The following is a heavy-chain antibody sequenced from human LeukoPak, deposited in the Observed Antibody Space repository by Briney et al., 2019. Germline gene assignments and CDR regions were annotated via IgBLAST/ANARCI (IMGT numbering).Heavy chain of an antibody. D-gene: IGHD6-19*01. Sequence: PSETLSLTCAVYGGSFSGYYWTWVRQPPGKGLEWIGEINHSRSTNYNPSLKSRVTISVDTSTNQFSLRLSSLTAADTAVYYCARGGREPGGWHGASGGQGTRSPSPQ. V-gene: IGHV4-34*01. CDR3: ARGGREPGGWHGAS. CDR1: GGSFSGYY. CDR2: INHSRST. J-gene: IGHJ4*02.